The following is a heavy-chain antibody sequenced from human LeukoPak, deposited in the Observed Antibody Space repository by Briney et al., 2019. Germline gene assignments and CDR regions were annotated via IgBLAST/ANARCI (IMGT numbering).Heavy chain of an antibody. Sequence: GGSLRLSCAASGFTFSSYSMNWVRQAPGKGLKWVSYISSSSSTIYYADSVKGRFTISRDNAKNSLYLQMNSLRAEDTAVYYCARDGDIKYSSRLDYWGQGTLVTVSS. V-gene: IGHV3-48*04. CDR2: ISSSSSTI. CDR1: GFTFSSYS. D-gene: IGHD6-19*01. J-gene: IGHJ4*02. CDR3: ARDGDIKYSSRLDY.